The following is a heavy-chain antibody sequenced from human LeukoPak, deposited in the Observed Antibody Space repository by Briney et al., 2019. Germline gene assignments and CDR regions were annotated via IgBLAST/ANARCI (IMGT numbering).Heavy chain of an antibody. CDR3: ARGPPYYYDSSGYYDSRSWDY. CDR2: ISAYNGNT. V-gene: IGHV1-18*01. D-gene: IGHD3-22*01. Sequence: ASVKVFCKASGYTFTSYGISWVRQAPGQGLEWMGWISAYNGNTNYAQKLQGRVTMTTDTSTSTAYMELRSLRSDDTAVYYCARGPPYYYDSSGYYDSRSWDYWGQGTLVTVSS. CDR1: GYTFTSYG. J-gene: IGHJ4*02.